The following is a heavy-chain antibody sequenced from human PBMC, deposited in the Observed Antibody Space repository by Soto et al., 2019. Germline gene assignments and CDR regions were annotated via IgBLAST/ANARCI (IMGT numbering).Heavy chain of an antibody. V-gene: IGHV3-21*01. CDR1: GFTFSTYS. D-gene: IGHD2-2*01. CDR2: ISPSSTYI. CDR3: GRVGGGVVVVPGANRGDF. Sequence: EVQLVESGGGLVKPGGSLRLSCAASGFTFSTYSMSWVRQAPGKGLEWVSSISPSSTYIHYADSVKGRFTISRDNAEKSLYLQMNGLRGEGTAVYYCGRVGGGVVVVPGANRGDFWGQGTLVTVSS. J-gene: IGHJ4*02.